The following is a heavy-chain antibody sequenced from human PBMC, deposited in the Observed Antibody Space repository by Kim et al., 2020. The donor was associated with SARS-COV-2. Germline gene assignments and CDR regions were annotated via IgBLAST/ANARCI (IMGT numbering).Heavy chain of an antibody. CDR2: ST. CDR3: ASAIGYGSGT. Sequence: STNYNPSLKSRVTISVDTSKNQFSLKLSSVTAADTAVYYCASAIGYGSGTWGQGTLVTVSS. D-gene: IGHD3-10*01. J-gene: IGHJ4*02. V-gene: IGHV4-34*01.